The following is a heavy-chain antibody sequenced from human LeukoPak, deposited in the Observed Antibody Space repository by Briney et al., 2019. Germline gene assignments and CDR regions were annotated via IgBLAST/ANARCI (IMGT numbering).Heavy chain of an antibody. CDR1: GFPISTIG. D-gene: IGHD3-10*02. Sequence: VGTLRLSCAASGFPISTIGMSWVRQAPGKGREWGSGIVGGDGGAYYADSVKGRFIISRDNAKNSLYLQMNSLSAEDPAVYCCAELGITMIGGLWGKGTTVTISS. CDR3: AELGITMIGGL. CDR2: IVGGDGGA. V-gene: IGHV3-23*01. J-gene: IGHJ6*04.